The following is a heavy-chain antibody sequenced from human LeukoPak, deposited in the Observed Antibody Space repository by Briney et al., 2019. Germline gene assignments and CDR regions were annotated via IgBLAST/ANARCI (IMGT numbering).Heavy chain of an antibody. V-gene: IGHV4-39*07. CDR1: GGSISSSSYY. J-gene: IGHJ4*02. CDR3: ARAYYDILTGYPRNY. D-gene: IGHD3-9*01. CDR2: IYYSGST. Sequence: SETPSLTCTVSGGSISSSSYYWGWIRQPPGKGLEWIGSIYYSGSTYYNPSLKSRVTISVDTSKNQFSLKLSSVTAADTAVYYCARAYYDILTGYPRNYWGQGTLVTVSS.